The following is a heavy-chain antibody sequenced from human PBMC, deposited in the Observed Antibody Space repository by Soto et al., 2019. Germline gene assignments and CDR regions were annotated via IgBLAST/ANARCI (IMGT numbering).Heavy chain of an antibody. V-gene: IGHV4-34*01. D-gene: IGHD3-16*02. CDR1: GGSFSGYY. CDR3: ARDLKDDYVWGSYRYNYFDY. Sequence: PSETLSLTCAVYGGSFSGYYWRWIRQPPGKGLEWVGEINHSGSTNYNPSLKSRVTISVDTPKNQFSLKLSSVAAADTAVYYCARDLKDDYVWGSYRYNYFDYWGQGTLVTVSS. CDR2: INHSGST. J-gene: IGHJ4*02.